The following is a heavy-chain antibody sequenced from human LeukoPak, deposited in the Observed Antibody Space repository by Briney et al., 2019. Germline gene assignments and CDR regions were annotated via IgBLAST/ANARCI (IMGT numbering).Heavy chain of an antibody. CDR3: AREGKYYHYGMDV. CDR2: IYYSGST. CDR1: GGSISSSSYY. J-gene: IGHJ6*02. V-gene: IGHV4-39*02. D-gene: IGHD3-10*01. Sequence: SETLSLTCTVSGGSISSSSYYWGWIRQPPGKGPEWIGSIYYSGSTYYNPSLKSRVTISVDTSKNQFSLKLSSVTAADTAVYYCAREGKYYHYGMDVWGQGTTVTASS.